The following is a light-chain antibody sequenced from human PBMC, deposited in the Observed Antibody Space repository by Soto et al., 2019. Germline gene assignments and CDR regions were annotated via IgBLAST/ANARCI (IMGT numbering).Light chain of an antibody. V-gene: IGKV3-15*01. Sequence: EIVMTQSPAILSVSPGERATVSCRASQSISDTLAWYQQKPGQAPRFLIYGASTRATGIPARFRGSGSGTEFTLTIDSLQSEDFAVYYCQQYNDWPPAFGGGTKVDIK. CDR1: QSISDT. J-gene: IGKJ4*01. CDR2: GAS. CDR3: QQYNDWPPA.